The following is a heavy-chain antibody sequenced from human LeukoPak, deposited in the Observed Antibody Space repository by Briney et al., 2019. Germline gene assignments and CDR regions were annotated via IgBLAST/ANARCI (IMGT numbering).Heavy chain of an antibody. CDR1: GFSFSGHW. CDR3: ARGPNSNWSGLDF. V-gene: IGHV3-74*01. J-gene: IGHJ4*02. D-gene: IGHD6-6*01. Sequence: PGGSLRLSCTASGFSFSGHWMHWARQLPGKALVWVSRISPTGSTTSYADSVKGRFTVSRDNAKNTLYLQVNNLRAEDTAVYYCARGPNSNWSGLDFWGQGTLLTVSS. CDR2: ISPTGSTT.